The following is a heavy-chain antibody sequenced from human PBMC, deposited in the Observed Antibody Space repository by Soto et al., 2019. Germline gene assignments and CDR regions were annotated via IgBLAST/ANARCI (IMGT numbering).Heavy chain of an antibody. Sequence: QPGGSLRLSCAASGLTFSAFAMSWVRQAPGKGLEWVSAISASGAGTYYADSVKGRFTISRDNSKNRLYLQMNSLGADDTAVYYCAKEGGAGYRDAFDIWGQGTMVTVSS. V-gene: IGHV3-23*01. CDR2: ISASGAGT. J-gene: IGHJ3*02. CDR3: AKEGGAGYRDAFDI. D-gene: IGHD5-18*01. CDR1: GLTFSAFA.